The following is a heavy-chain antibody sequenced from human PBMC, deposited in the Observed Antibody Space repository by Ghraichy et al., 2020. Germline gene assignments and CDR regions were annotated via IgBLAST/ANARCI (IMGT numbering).Heavy chain of an antibody. J-gene: IGHJ4*02. CDR3: ARASSSYDNSGWYKEAGLVTY. CDR2: IDRSGYT. Sequence: SQTLSLTCAVFGGSFSGYYWSWIRQSPGKGLEWIGDIDRSGYTNYNPSLRSRITISVDTSKNQFSLRLTSVTAADTAVYYCARASSSYDNSGWYKEAGLVTYWGQGTLVTVSS. D-gene: IGHD6-19*01. V-gene: IGHV4-34*01. CDR1: GGSFSGYY.